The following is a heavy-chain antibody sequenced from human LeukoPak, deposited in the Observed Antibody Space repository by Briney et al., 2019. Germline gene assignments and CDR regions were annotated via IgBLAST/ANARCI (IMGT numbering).Heavy chain of an antibody. D-gene: IGHD2-21*01. V-gene: IGHV4-4*09. CDR1: GGSVTDYY. Sequence: PSETLSLTCTVSGGSVTDYYWSWIRQPPGKGLEWIGYIYTSGSTNYNPSLKSRVTISVDTSKNQFSLKLSSVTAADTAVYYCARLGESYFDYWGQGTLVTVSS. J-gene: IGHJ4*02. CDR2: IYTSGST. CDR3: ARLGESYFDY.